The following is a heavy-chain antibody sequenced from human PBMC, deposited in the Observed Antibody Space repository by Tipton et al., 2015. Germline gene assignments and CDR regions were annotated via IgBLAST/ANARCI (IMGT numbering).Heavy chain of an antibody. J-gene: IGHJ6*02. CDR1: GGTFSSSV. Sequence: QVQLVQSGAEVKKPGSSVKVSCKASGGTFSSSVISWVRQAPGQGLEWMGWISAYDGNTDYAQKFQGRVTMTTDTSTSTAYMELRSLKSDDTAVYYCARDLEHGMDVWGHGTTVTVSS. CDR3: ARDLEHGMDV. V-gene: IGHV1-18*01. CDR2: ISAYDGNT. D-gene: IGHD5-24*01.